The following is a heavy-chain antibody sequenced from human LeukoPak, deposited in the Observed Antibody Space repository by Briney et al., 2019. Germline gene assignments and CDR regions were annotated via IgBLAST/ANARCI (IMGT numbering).Heavy chain of an antibody. CDR3: TSFSGYDWLGPRDY. D-gene: IGHD5-12*01. CDR2: IRSKAYGGTT. CDR1: GFTFGDYA. J-gene: IGHJ4*02. V-gene: IGHV3-49*03. Sequence: GGSLRLSCTASGFTFGDYAMSWFRQAPGKGLEWVGFIRSKAYGGTTEYAASVKGRFTISRDDSKSIAYLQMNSLKTEDTAVYYCTSFSGYDWLGPRDYRGQGTLVTVSS.